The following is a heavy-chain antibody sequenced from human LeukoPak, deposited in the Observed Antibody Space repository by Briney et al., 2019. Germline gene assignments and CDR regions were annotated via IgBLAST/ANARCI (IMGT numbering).Heavy chain of an antibody. CDR3: ARARGSSSWYFVY. D-gene: IGHD6-13*01. CDR2: IKQDGSEK. CDR1: GFTFSSYW. Sequence: GGSLRLSCAASGFTFSSYWMSWVRQAPGKGLEWVANIKQDGSEKYYVDSVKGRFTISRDNAKNSLYLQTNSLRAEDTAVYYCARARGSSSWYFVYWGQGTLVTVSS. J-gene: IGHJ4*02. V-gene: IGHV3-7*03.